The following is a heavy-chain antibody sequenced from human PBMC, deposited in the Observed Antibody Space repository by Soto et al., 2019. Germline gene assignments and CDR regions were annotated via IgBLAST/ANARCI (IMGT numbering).Heavy chain of an antibody. D-gene: IGHD3-9*01. V-gene: IGHV5-51*01. J-gene: IGHJ4*02. CDR3: ARQPDYNILTGYLYYFDS. Sequence: XESLNISCKASGCTFASYWIGWVRQMPGKGLEWMGFIYPGDSDARYSPSFEGQVTISVDTSINTAYLRWNSLKASDTAIYYCARQPDYNILTGYLYYFDSWGQGTPVTVSS. CDR2: IYPGDSDA. CDR1: GCTFASYW.